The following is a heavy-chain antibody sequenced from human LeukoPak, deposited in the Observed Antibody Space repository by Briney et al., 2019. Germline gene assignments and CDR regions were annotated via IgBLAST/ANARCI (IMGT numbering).Heavy chain of an antibody. J-gene: IGHJ4*02. V-gene: IGHV3-21*01. Sequence: GGSLRLSCAASGFTFSSYSMNWVRQAPGKGLEWVSSISSSSSYIYYADSVKGRFTISRDNAKHSLYLQMNSLRAEDTAVYYCARVVFAYGGNSKRGYFDYWGQGTLVTVSS. CDR1: GFTFSSYS. D-gene: IGHD4-23*01. CDR3: ARVVFAYGGNSKRGYFDY. CDR2: ISSSSSYI.